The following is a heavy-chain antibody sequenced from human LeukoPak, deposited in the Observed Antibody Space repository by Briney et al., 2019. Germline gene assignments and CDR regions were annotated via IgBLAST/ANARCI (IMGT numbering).Heavy chain of an antibody. CDR1: GFTFSSYG. Sequence: GGSLRLSCAASGFTFSSYGMHWVRQAPGKGLEWVAVIWYDGSNKYYADSVKGRFTVSRDNSKNTLYLQMNSLRAEDTAVYYCARDSRTIFGVGEYGMDVWGQGTTVTVSS. J-gene: IGHJ6*02. CDR3: ARDSRTIFGVGEYGMDV. CDR2: IWYDGSNK. D-gene: IGHD3-3*01. V-gene: IGHV3-33*01.